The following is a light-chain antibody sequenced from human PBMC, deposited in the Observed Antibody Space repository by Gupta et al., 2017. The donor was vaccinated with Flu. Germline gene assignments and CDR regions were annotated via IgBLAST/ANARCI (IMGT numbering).Light chain of an antibody. CDR2: AAS. CDR3: QQYSTYPLT. V-gene: IGKV1D-16*01. CDR1: QDISRW. Sequence: DTQMTQSPSSLSASVGDRVTITCRATQDISRWLAWYQQKPGTAPKSLIYAASSLQYGVPSRFSGSGSGTHFTLTISSLQPEDFAIYYCQQYSTYPLTFGGGTKVEIK. J-gene: IGKJ4*01.